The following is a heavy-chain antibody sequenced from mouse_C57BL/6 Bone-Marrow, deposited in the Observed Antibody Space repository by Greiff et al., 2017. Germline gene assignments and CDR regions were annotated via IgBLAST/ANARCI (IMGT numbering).Heavy chain of an antibody. CDR1: GYTFTSYG. D-gene: IGHD2-4*01. CDR3: AREGGIYYDYDVAY. V-gene: IGHV1-81*01. CDR2: IYPRSGNT. Sequence: VQLQQSGAELARPGASVKLSCKASGYTFTSYGISWVKQRTGQGLEWIGEIYPRSGNTYYNEKFKGKATLTADKSSSTAYMELRSLTSEDSAVYFCAREGGIYYDYDVAYWGQGTLVTVSA. J-gene: IGHJ3*01.